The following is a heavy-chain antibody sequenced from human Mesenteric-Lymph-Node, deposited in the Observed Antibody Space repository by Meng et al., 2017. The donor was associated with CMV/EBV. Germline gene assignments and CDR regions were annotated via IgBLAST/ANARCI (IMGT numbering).Heavy chain of an antibody. Sequence: SETLSLTCVVYGGSFSGNYWSWIRHPPGEGLEWIGEIRHGESTNYSPSLKSRVTISVDTSKNQFSLKLSSVTAADTAVYYCARGVASGSYYNRRTNWFDPWGQGTLVTVSS. CDR1: GGSFSGNY. V-gene: IGHV4-34*01. D-gene: IGHD3-10*01. J-gene: IGHJ5*02. CDR2: IRHGEST. CDR3: ARGVASGSYYNRRTNWFDP.